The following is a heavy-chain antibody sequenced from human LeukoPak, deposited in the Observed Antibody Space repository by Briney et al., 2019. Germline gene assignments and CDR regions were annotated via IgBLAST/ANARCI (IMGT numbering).Heavy chain of an antibody. V-gene: IGHV3-23*01. Sequence: GGSLSSPCQASEFPSITYAMSWFAQAPGRGLEWASAMTGSGGSTFYADSVKGRFTFSRDNSKTRLYRQMNSLRAREPAAYYFPTLSSKLGKTGDDYRGQGSLVTVSS. J-gene: IGHJ4*02. D-gene: IGHD7-27*01. CDR3: PTLSSKLGKTGDDY. CDR2: MTGSGGST. CDR1: EFPSITYA.